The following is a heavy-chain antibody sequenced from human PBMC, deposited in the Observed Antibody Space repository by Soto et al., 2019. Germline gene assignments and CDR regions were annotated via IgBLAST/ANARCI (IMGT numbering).Heavy chain of an antibody. Sequence: EVQLLESGGGLVQSGGSLRLSCAASGFTFRSYAMSWVRQAPGKGLEWVSGISGSGGTTYYADSVEGRFTISRDNSRNTLFLQMNSLRAEDTAIYYCAKRKDGENYFGFDYWGRGTLVTVSS. D-gene: IGHD3-10*01. CDR2: ISGSGGTT. J-gene: IGHJ4*02. CDR1: GFTFRSYA. V-gene: IGHV3-23*01. CDR3: AKRKDGENYFGFDY.